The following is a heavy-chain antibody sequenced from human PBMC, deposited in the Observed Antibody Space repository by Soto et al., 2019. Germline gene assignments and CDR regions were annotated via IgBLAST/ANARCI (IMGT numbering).Heavy chain of an antibody. CDR3: ARDRRRGYFDWTHAFDI. D-gene: IGHD3-9*01. CDR1: GYTFTSYG. Sequence: ASVKVSCKASGYTFTSYGISWVRQAPGQGLEWMGWISAYNGNTNYAQKLQGRVTMTTDTSTSTAYRELRSLRSDDTAVYYCARDRRRGYFDWTHAFDIWGQGTMVTVSS. J-gene: IGHJ3*02. CDR2: ISAYNGNT. V-gene: IGHV1-18*01.